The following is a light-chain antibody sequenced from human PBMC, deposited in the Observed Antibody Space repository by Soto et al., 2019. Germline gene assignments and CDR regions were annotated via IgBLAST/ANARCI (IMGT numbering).Light chain of an antibody. CDR2: KAS. J-gene: IGKJ1*01. CDR3: QQYSSYRT. V-gene: IGKV1-5*03. CDR1: ESISSW. Sequence: DIQMTQSPSTLSASVGDRVTITCRASESISSWLAWYQQKPGKAPKLLLYKASSLESGVPSRFSGSGSGTEFPLTISSLQPDDFATYYCQQYSSYRTFGQGTKVEI.